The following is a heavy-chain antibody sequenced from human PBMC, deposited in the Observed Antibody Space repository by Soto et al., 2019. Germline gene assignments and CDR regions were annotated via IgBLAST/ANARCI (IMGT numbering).Heavy chain of an antibody. J-gene: IGHJ5*02. CDR2: ISESGDNA. CDR3: AKGGYIYGLDP. CDR1: GFPFNTYA. D-gene: IGHD5-18*01. V-gene: IGHV3-23*01. Sequence: GGSLRLSCAASGFPFNTYAMSWVRQAPGKGPEWVSAISESGDNAFYADSVQGRFTISRDNSYNILYLQMNSLRAEDTALYFCAKGGYIYGLDPWGQGTLVTVTS.